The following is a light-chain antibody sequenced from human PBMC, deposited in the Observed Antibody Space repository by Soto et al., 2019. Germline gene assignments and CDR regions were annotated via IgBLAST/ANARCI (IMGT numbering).Light chain of an antibody. J-gene: IGLJ1*01. Sequence: QSALTQPASVSGSPGQSITISCTGTSSDISYYNYVSWFQQHPGKAPKLIISEVTNRPSGVSNRFSGSKSGNTASLTISGLQTEDEAHYYCSSYTTLGTYVFGTGTKLTVL. CDR1: SSDISYYNY. CDR3: SSYTTLGTYV. CDR2: EVT. V-gene: IGLV2-14*01.